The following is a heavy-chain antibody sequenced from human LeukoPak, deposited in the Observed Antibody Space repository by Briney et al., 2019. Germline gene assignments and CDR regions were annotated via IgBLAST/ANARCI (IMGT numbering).Heavy chain of an antibody. D-gene: IGHD2-2*02. CDR3: ARDFAPRPGPAAIEGFDY. CDR2: ISSSSSYI. CDR1: GFTFSSYS. Sequence: GGSLRLSCAASGFTFSSYSMNWARQAPGKGLEWVSSISSSSSYIYYADSVKGRFTISRDNAKNSLYLQMNSLRAEDTAVYYCARDFAPRPGPAAIEGFDYWGQGTLVTVSS. V-gene: IGHV3-21*01. J-gene: IGHJ4*02.